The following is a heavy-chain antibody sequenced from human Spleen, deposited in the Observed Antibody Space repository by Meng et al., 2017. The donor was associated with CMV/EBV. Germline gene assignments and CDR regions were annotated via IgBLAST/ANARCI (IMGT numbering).Heavy chain of an antibody. CDR2: INAGNGNT. J-gene: IGHJ5*02. D-gene: IGHD1-7*01. CDR1: GYTFTSYA. Sequence: CKGSGYTFTSYAMHWVRQAPGQRLEWMGWINAGNGNTKYSQKFQGRVTITRDTSASTAYMELSSLRSEDTAVYYCARVITGTSTWFDPWGQGTLVTVSS. V-gene: IGHV1-3*01. CDR3: ARVITGTSTWFDP.